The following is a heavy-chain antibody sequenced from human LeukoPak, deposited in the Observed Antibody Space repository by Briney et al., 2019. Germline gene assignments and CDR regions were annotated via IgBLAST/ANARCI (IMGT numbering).Heavy chain of an antibody. CDR2: IGVAGDT. D-gene: IGHD2-2*01. Sequence: GGSLRLSCAASGFTFSSYDMHWVRQDTGKGLEWVSGIGVAGDTYYPGSVKGRFTISRENAKNSLYLQMNSLTAGDTAEYYCARAPSSAAYYYGMDVWGQGTTVTVSS. CDR1: GFTFSSYD. J-gene: IGHJ6*02. CDR3: ARAPSSAAYYYGMDV. V-gene: IGHV3-13*01.